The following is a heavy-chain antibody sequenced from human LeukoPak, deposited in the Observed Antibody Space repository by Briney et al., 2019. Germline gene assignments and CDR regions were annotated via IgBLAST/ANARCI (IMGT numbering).Heavy chain of an antibody. D-gene: IGHD3-10*01. J-gene: IGHJ6*03. Sequence: SETLSLTCAVYGGSFSGYYWSWIRQPPGKGLEWIGEINHSGSTNYNPSLKSRVTISVDTSKNQFSLKLSSVTAADTAVYYCARAGYGSGSYHYYMDVWGKGTTVTVSS. V-gene: IGHV4-34*01. CDR1: GGSFSGYY. CDR2: INHSGST. CDR3: ARAGYGSGSYHYYMDV.